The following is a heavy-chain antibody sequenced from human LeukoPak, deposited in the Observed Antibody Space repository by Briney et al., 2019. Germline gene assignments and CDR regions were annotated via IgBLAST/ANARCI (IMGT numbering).Heavy chain of an antibody. Sequence: QSGGSLRLSCAASGFTFSSYAMSWVRQAPGKGLEWVSAISGSGGSTYYADSVKGRFTISRDNSKNTLYLQMNSLRAEDTAVYYCAKTRPYCSGGSCYSGLYFDCWGQGTLVTVSS. CDR3: AKTRPYCSGGSCYSGLYFDC. CDR2: ISGSGGST. V-gene: IGHV3-23*01. D-gene: IGHD2-15*01. J-gene: IGHJ4*02. CDR1: GFTFSSYA.